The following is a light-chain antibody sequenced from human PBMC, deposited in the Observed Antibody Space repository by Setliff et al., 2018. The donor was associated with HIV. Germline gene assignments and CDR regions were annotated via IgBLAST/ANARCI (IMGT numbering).Light chain of an antibody. CDR2: EVN. J-gene: IGLJ2*01. Sequence: QSALTQPPSASGSPGQSVTISCTGNSSDVGDYNYVSWYQQHPGKAPTLMIYEVNKRPSGVPDRFSGSKSANTASLTVSGLQAEDEAHYYRSSYAGSNNFDVVFGGGTKVTVL. CDR1: SSDVGDYNY. V-gene: IGLV2-8*01. CDR3: SSYAGSNNFDVV.